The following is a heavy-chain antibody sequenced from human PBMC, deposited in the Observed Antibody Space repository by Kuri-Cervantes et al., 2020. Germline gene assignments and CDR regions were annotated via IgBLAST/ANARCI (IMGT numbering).Heavy chain of an antibody. CDR1: GGTFSSYA. V-gene: IGHV1-69*05. J-gene: IGHJ6*03. CDR2: IIPIFGTA. Sequence: SVKVSCKASGGTFSSYAISWVRQAPGQGLEWMGGIIPIFGTANYAQKFQGRVTITTDESTSTAYMELSSLRAEDTAVYYCARVRRVGHTGYYMDVWGKGTTVTVSS. CDR3: ARVRRVGHTGYYMDV. D-gene: IGHD2-15*01.